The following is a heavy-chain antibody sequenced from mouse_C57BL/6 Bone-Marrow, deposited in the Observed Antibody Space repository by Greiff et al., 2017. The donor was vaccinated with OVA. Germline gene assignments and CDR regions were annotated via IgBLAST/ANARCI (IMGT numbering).Heavy chain of an antibody. CDR1: GYTFTSYT. D-gene: IGHD3-3*01. CDR3: ARGDPWFAY. Sequence: QVQLQQSGAELARPGASVKMSCKASGYTFTSYTMHWVKQRPGQGLEWIGYINPSSGYTKYNQKFKDKATLTADKSSSTAYMQLSSLTAEDSAVYYCARGDPWFAYWGQGTLVTVSA. V-gene: IGHV1-4*01. CDR2: INPSSGYT. J-gene: IGHJ3*01.